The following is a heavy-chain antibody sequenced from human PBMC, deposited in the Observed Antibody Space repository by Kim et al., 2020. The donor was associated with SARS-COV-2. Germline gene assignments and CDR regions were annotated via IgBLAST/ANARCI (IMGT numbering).Heavy chain of an antibody. D-gene: IGHD6-13*01. CDR3: ARDGGRGPIADFGAHRPAGAGTLDP. CDR1: GFTFSSYA. V-gene: IGHV3-30*04. J-gene: IGHJ5*02. CDR2: ISYDGSNK. Sequence: GGSLRLSCAASGFTFSSYAMHWVRQAPGKGLEWVAVISYDGSNKYYADSVKGRFTISRDNSKNTLYLQMNSLRAEDTAVYYCARDGGRGPIADFGAHRPAGAGTLDPWGQGTLVTVSS.